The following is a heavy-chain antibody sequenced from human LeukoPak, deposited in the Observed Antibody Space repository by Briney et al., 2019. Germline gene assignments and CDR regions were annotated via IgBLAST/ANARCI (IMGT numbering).Heavy chain of an antibody. V-gene: IGHV3-48*04. CDR1: GFTFSIS. CDR3: AKPGGDYDFWDFDY. D-gene: IGHD3-3*01. J-gene: IGHJ4*02. Sequence: GGSLRLSCVASGFTFSISMNWVRQAPGKGLEWVSYISGNGNTIYYADSVKGRFTISRDNAKNSLYLQMNSLRAEDTAVYYCAKPGGDYDFWDFDYWGQGTLVTVSS. CDR2: ISGNGNTI.